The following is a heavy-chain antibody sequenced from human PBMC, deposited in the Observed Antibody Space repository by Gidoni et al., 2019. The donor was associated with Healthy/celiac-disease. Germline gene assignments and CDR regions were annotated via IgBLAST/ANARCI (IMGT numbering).Heavy chain of an antibody. CDR1: VCSISSYY. D-gene: IGHD5-18*01. CDR2: IYYSGST. CDR3: ARSDVDTAMVYFDY. V-gene: IGHV4-59*01. J-gene: IGHJ4*02. Sequence: QVQLQESGPGLVKPSETLSLTCTVSVCSISSYYWSWIRQPPGKGLEWIGYIYYSGSTNYNPSLKSRVTISVDTSKNQFSLKLSSVTAADTAVYYCARSDVDTAMVYFDYWGQGTLVTVSS.